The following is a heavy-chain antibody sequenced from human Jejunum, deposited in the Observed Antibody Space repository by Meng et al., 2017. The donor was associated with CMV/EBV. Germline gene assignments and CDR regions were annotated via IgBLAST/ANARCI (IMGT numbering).Heavy chain of an antibody. Sequence: SGFTVGSSFMTSVRQAPGKGLEWVSVIYNSGVTYYADSVKGRFTISRDNSQNTLYLQMDSLTAEDTAVYYCARSNYYDGGSYFLYFDYWGQGTLVTVSS. J-gene: IGHJ4*02. CDR1: GFTVGSSF. CDR3: ARSNYYDGGSYFLYFDY. CDR2: IYNSGVT. D-gene: IGHD3-22*01. V-gene: IGHV3-53*01.